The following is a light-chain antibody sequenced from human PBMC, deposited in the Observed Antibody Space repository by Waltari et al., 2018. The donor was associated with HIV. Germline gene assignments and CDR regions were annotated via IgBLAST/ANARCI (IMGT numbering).Light chain of an antibody. CDR3: ATWDDSLSGPV. CDR2: RNN. Sequence: QSVLTQPPSASGTPGQRVTISCSGSSSTFGRNFIYWYQQLSATTPKVLIYRNNQRPSGVPDRFSASKSGTSASLAISGLRSEDEADYYCATWDDSLSGPVFGGGTKVTVL. J-gene: IGLJ3*02. CDR1: SSTFGRNF. V-gene: IGLV1-47*01.